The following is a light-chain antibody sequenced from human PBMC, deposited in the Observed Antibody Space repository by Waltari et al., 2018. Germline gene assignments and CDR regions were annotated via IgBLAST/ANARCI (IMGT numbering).Light chain of an antibody. J-gene: IGKJ5*01. CDR3: QQYNSYSIT. V-gene: IGKV1-5*03. Sequence: DIQRTQSPSTLSASVGDRVTITCRASQTISSWLAWYQQQPGKAPRLLIYRASTLESGVPSRFSGSGSVTEFTLTISSLQPDDFATYYCQQYNSYSITFGQGTRLEIK. CDR2: RAS. CDR1: QTISSW.